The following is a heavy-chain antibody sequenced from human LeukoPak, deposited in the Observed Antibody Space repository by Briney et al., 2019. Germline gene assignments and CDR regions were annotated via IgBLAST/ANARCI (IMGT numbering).Heavy chain of an antibody. V-gene: IGHV1-46*01. CDR3: ASSLWFVESTFDP. J-gene: IGHJ5*02. CDR2: INPSGGST. Sequence: ASVKVSCKASGYTFTSYYMHWVRQAPGQGLEWMGIINPSGGSTSYAQKFQGRVTMTRDTSTSTVYMELSSLRSEDTAVYYCASSLWFVESTFDPWGQGTLVTVSS. D-gene: IGHD3-10*01. CDR1: GYTFTSYY.